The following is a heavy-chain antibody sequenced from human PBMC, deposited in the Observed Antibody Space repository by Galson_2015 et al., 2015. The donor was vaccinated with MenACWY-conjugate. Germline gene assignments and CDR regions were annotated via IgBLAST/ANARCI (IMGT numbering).Heavy chain of an antibody. J-gene: IGHJ4*02. D-gene: IGHD3-22*01. V-gene: IGHV4-61*01. CDR1: GGSVSSGSYY. CDR2: IYYSGST. CDR3: ARGDYYDSSGYYFIFDY. Sequence: SETLSLTCTVSGGSVSSGSYYWSWIRQPPGKGLEWIGYIYYSGSTNYNPSLKSRVTISVDTSKNQFSLKLSSVTAADTAVYYCARGDYYDSSGYYFIFDYWGQGTLVTVSS.